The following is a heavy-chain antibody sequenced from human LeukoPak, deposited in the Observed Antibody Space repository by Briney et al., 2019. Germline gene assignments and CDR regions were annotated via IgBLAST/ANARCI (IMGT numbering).Heavy chain of an antibody. CDR3: AREGGGCSSTSCYPPYNWFDP. Sequence: GGSLRLSCAASGFTFSSYWMHWVRQAPGKGLVWVSRINSDGSSTSYADSVKGRFTISRDNAKNTLYLQMNSLRAEDTAVYYCAREGGGCSSTSCYPPYNWFDPWGQGTLVTVSS. J-gene: IGHJ5*02. CDR1: GFTFSSYW. D-gene: IGHD2-2*01. V-gene: IGHV3-74*01. CDR2: INSDGSST.